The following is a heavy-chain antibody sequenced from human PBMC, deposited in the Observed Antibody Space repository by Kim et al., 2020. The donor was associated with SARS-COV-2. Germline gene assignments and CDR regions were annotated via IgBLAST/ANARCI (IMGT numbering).Heavy chain of an antibody. D-gene: IGHD2-15*01. Sequence: SVKVSCKASGGTFSSYAISWVRQAPGQGLEWMGGIIPIFGTANYAQKFQGRVTITADESTSTAYMELSSLRSEDTAVYYCARDRGYCSGGSCYGYYYGMDVWGQGTTVTVSS. CDR3: ARDRGYCSGGSCYGYYYGMDV. V-gene: IGHV1-69*13. CDR1: GGTFSSYA. CDR2: IIPIFGTA. J-gene: IGHJ6*02.